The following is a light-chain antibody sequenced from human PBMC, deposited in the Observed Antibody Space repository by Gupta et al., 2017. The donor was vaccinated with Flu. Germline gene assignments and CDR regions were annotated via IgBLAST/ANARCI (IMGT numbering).Light chain of an antibody. CDR2: ENN. CDR1: SPNIGSNF. CDR3: GTWDSSLSAEV. Sequence: QSVLTQPPSVSAAPGQKVTISCSGSSPNIGSNFVSWYQQLPRTAPKLLIYENNRRPSGIPDRFSGSKSGTSATLDITGLQTGDEADYYCGTWDSSLSAEVFGGGTKLTVL. J-gene: IGLJ3*02. V-gene: IGLV1-51*02.